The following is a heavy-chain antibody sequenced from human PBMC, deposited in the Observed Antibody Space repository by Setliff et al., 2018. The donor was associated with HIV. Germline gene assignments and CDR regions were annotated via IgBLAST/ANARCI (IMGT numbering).Heavy chain of an antibody. CDR3: ARDLDSGDNAFDI. J-gene: IGHJ3*02. Sequence: SETLSLTCTVSGGSISSSNYYWGWLRQPPGKGLERIGNVYYSGSTYYNPSLKSRVTISVGASRNQFSLRLSSVTAADTAVYYCARDLDSGDNAFDIWGQGTMVTVSS. V-gene: IGHV4-39*07. CDR1: GGSISSSNYY. D-gene: IGHD2-15*01. CDR2: VYYSGST.